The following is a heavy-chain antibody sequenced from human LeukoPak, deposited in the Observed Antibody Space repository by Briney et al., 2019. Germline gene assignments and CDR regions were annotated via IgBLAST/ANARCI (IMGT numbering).Heavy chain of an antibody. CDR2: IYYSGST. V-gene: IGHV4-39*07. Sequence: SETLSLTCTVSGGSISSSSYYWGWIRQPPGKGLEWIGSIYYSGSTNYNPSLKSRVTISVDTSKNQFSLKLSSVTAADTAVYYCARAVQELRGPVDYWGQGTLVTVSS. J-gene: IGHJ4*02. D-gene: IGHD1-26*01. CDR1: GGSISSSSYY. CDR3: ARAVQELRGPVDY.